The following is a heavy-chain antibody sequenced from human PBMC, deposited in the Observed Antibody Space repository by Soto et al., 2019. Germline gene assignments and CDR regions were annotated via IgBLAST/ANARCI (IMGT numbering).Heavy chain of an antibody. CDR3: ARGPSADKIDS. CDR2: TYNSGTT. J-gene: IGHJ4*02. Sequence: QVQLQESGPGLVEPSQTLSLTCTVSGDSISSGYFWSWIRQSPGKGLEWIGHTYNSGTTYNNPSLRXLXTXSLXTSRNQFSLRLTSVTAADTAVYYCARGPSADKIDSWGQGTLVTVSS. V-gene: IGHV4-30-4*01. D-gene: IGHD3-3*01. CDR1: GDSISSGYF.